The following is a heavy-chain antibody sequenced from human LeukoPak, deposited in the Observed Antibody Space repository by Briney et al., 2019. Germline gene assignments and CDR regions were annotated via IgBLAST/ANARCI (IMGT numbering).Heavy chain of an antibody. CDR3: VSPSYGSGSYELDY. CDR2: ISSNGGST. J-gene: IGHJ4*02. CDR1: GFTFSNYA. D-gene: IGHD3-10*01. Sequence: GGSLRLSCSASGFTFSNYAMHWVRQAPGKGLEYVSSISSNGGSTYYADSVKGRFTISRDNSKNPLYLQMSSLRAEDTAVYYCVSPSYGSGSYELDYWGQGTLVTVSS. V-gene: IGHV3-64D*06.